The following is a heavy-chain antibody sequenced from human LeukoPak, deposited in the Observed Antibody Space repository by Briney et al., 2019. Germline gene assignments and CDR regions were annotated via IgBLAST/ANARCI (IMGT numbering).Heavy chain of an antibody. CDR2: ISSSSSYI. J-gene: IGHJ4*02. D-gene: IGHD3-3*01. CDR3: ASFSNYDFWSGYYFSPFDY. Sequence: GGSLRLSCAASGFTFSSYSMNWVRQAPGKGLEWVSSISSSSSYIYYADSVKGRFTISRDNAKNSLYLQMNSLRAEDTAVYYCASFSNYDFWSGYYFSPFDYWGQGTLVTVSS. V-gene: IGHV3-21*01. CDR1: GFTFSSYS.